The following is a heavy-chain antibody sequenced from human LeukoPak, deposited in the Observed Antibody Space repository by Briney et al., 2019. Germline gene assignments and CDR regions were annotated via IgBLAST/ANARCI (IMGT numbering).Heavy chain of an antibody. V-gene: IGHV4-4*07. J-gene: IGHJ4*02. CDR2: IYTFDNT. D-gene: IGHD2-2*01. CDR1: GGSIRGYY. Sequence: PSETLSLTCTVSGGSIRGYYWTWIRQPAGKGLEWIGRIYTFDNTNYNPSLKSRVTMSIDTSNNQFSLKLSSVTAADTAVYYCARKPSQGLAYFDYWGQGTLVTVSS. CDR3: ARKPSQGLAYFDY.